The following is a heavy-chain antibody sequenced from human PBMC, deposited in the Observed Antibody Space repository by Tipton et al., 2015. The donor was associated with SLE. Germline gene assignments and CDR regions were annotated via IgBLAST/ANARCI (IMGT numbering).Heavy chain of an antibody. V-gene: IGHV4-61*09. J-gene: IGHJ6*02. D-gene: IGHD6-6*01. CDR1: GDSISSGRHY. CDR3: ARVAYHTSSVHYYYSYDMDV. Sequence: TLSLTCTVSGDSISSGRHYWSWIRQPAGKGLEWIGHIYENGGTNYNPSLRSRVTMSVDTSKDQVSLKVNPVTAADTAVYYCARVAYHTSSVHYYYSYDMDVWGQGTTVTVSS. CDR2: IYENGGT.